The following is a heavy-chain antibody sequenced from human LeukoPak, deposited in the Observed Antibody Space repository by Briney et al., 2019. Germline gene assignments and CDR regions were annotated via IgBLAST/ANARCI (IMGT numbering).Heavy chain of an antibody. V-gene: IGHV1-8*01. J-gene: IGHJ6*02. D-gene: IGHD3-22*01. CDR2: MNAKSGHT. Sequence: ASVKVSCKASGYTFTDYYIHWVRQAPGQGPEWMGWMNAKSGHTGYAQNLEGRVTMTRDTSTNTAYMELRGLRSEDTAVYFCARGMFDNSGHYYYFYYALDVWGQGTTVTVSS. CDR3: ARGMFDNSGHYYYFYYALDV. CDR1: GYTFTDYY.